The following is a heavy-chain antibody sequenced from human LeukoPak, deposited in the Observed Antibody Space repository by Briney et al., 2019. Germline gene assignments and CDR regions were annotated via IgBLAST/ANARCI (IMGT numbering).Heavy chain of an antibody. CDR3: AKRGVVIRVILIGFHKEAYYFDS. V-gene: IGHV3-23*01. CDR1: GITLSNYG. J-gene: IGHJ4*02. Sequence: GGSLRLSCAVSGITLSNYGMSWVRQAPGKGPEWVAGISGSGGRSNYADSVKGRFTISRDNPKNTLYLQMNSLRAEDTAVYFCAKRGVVIRVILIGFHKEAYYFDSWGQGALVTVSS. CDR2: ISGSGGRS. D-gene: IGHD3-9*01.